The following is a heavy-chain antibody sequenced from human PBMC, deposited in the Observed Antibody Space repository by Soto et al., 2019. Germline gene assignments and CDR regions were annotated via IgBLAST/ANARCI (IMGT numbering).Heavy chain of an antibody. D-gene: IGHD6-13*01. CDR1: GFTFSSYS. J-gene: IGHJ6*02. Sequence: WGSLRLSCAASGFTFSSYSMNWVRQAPGKGLEWVSSISSSSSYIYYADSVKGRFTISRDNAKNSLYLQMNSLRAEDTAVYYCARDREAGTSRGDYGMDVWGQGTTVTVSS. CDR2: ISSSSSYI. CDR3: ARDREAGTSRGDYGMDV. V-gene: IGHV3-21*01.